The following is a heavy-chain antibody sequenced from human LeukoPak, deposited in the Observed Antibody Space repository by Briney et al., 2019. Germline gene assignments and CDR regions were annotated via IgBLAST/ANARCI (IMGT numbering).Heavy chain of an antibody. Sequence: SETLSLTCAVYGGSFSGYYWSWIRQPPGKGLEWIGEINHSGSTNYNPSLKSRVTISVDTSKNQFSLKLSSVTAADTAVYYCARGRSDGYPTYYHYMDGWGKGTTVTVSS. CDR1: GGSFSGYY. CDR3: ARGRSDGYPTYYHYMDG. CDR2: INHSGST. J-gene: IGHJ6*03. V-gene: IGHV4-34*01. D-gene: IGHD5-24*01.